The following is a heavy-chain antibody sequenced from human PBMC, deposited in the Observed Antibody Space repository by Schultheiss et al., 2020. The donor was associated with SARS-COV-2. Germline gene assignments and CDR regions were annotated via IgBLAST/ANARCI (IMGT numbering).Heavy chain of an antibody. CDR2: IYYSGST. D-gene: IGHD6-13*01. CDR1: GGSISSFY. CDR3: ARSYSDLGWYSSSWSYYYFDY. Sequence: SQTLSLTCTVSGGSISSFYWNWIRQPPEKGLEWIGNIYYSGSTNYNPSLKSRVTISVDKSKNQFSLKLSSVTAADTAVYYCARSYSDLGWYSSSWSYYYFDYWGQGTLVTVSS. V-gene: IGHV4-59*08. J-gene: IGHJ4*02.